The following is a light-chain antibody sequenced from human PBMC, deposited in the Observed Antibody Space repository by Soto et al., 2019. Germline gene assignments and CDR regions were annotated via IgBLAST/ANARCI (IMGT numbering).Light chain of an antibody. V-gene: IGKV1-5*01. CDR3: QQYKTPYT. CDR2: DAS. J-gene: IGKJ2*01. Sequence: DIQMTQSPSTLSASVGDRVTITCRASQSISSWLAWYQQKPGKAPKLLIYDASSLESGVPSRFSGSGSGTEFTLTVSSLQPDDFEPYYCQQYKTPYTFGQGTKLEIK. CDR1: QSISSW.